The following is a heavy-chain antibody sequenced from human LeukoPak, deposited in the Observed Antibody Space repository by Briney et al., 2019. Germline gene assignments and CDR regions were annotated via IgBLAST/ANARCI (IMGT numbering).Heavy chain of an antibody. J-gene: IGHJ5*02. CDR3: ARRGTIAVPVFWFDP. D-gene: IGHD6-19*01. V-gene: IGHV3-74*03. Sequence: GGSLRLSCAGSGFNFTGYWMHWVRQAPGKGLEWISRLYSDGRSLTYADSVMGRFTISRDNAKNSVHLQINRLRAEDTAVYYCARRGTIAVPVFWFDPWGQGTLVIVSS. CDR1: GFNFTGYW. CDR2: LYSDGRSL.